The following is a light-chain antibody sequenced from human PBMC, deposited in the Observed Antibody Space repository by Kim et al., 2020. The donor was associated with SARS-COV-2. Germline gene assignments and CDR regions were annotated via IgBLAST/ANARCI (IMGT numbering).Light chain of an antibody. Sequence: VSPGQTASITCSGDNLGNKYISWDQKKSGQSPVVVICQDDKRPSGIPERFSGSTADNTATLTISGTQAMDEADYYCQAWDSGAVVFGGGTQLTVL. V-gene: IGLV3-1*01. CDR1: NLGNKY. CDR2: QDD. CDR3: QAWDSGAVV. J-gene: IGLJ3*02.